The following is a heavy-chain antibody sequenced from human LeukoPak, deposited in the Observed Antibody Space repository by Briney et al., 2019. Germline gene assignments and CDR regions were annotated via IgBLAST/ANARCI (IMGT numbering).Heavy chain of an antibody. CDR3: AKAPGSGSYYFDY. Sequence: GGSLRLSCAASGFTFSSYGMHWVRQAPGKGLEWVAVISYDGSNKYYADSVKGRFTISRDNSKNTLYLQMNSLRAEDTAVYYCAKAPGSGSYYFDYWGQGTLVTVSS. D-gene: IGHD3-10*01. J-gene: IGHJ4*02. V-gene: IGHV3-30*18. CDR2: ISYDGSNK. CDR1: GFTFSSYG.